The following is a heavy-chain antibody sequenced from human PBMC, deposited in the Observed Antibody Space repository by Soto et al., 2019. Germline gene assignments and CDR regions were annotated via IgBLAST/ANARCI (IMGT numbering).Heavy chain of an antibody. CDR3: ALRSMAVVPEY. V-gene: IGHV4-59*01. CDR2: LYYGRSA. CDR1: GDSISSYY. D-gene: IGHD3-22*01. Sequence: QVQLQESGPGLVKPSETLSLTCAVSGDSISSYYCMWIRQPPGKGLESICYLYYGRSANYNPSLKSRVTLSVGTSTNQCSLTLSSTTAADPAVYYCALRSMAVVPEYWGQGTLVTVSS. J-gene: IGHJ4*02.